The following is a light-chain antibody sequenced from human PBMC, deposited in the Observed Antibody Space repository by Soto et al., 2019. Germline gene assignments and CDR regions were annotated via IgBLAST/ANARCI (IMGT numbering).Light chain of an antibody. CDR1: QSVSSY. Sequence: EIVLTQSPATLSLSPGERATLSCRASQSVSSYLAWYQQKPGQAPRLLIYDASNRATGIPARFSGSGSGTDFTLTISSLEPEDFADYYCQQRGNWPFTFGPGTTVDIK. CDR3: QQRGNWPFT. J-gene: IGKJ3*01. CDR2: DAS. V-gene: IGKV3-11*01.